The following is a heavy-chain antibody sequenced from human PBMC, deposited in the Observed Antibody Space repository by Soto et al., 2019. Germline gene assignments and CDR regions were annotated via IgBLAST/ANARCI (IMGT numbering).Heavy chain of an antibody. D-gene: IGHD5-12*01. CDR3: ARDHMRWMPEYYFDY. V-gene: IGHV1-2*02. J-gene: IGHJ4*02. Sequence: ASVKVSCKASGYTFTGYYMHGVRQAPGQGLEWMGWINPNSGGTNYAQKFQGRVTMTRDTSISTAYMELSSLRSDDTAVYYCARDHMRWMPEYYFDYSGQGTLVTVCS. CDR2: INPNSGGT. CDR1: GYTFTGYY.